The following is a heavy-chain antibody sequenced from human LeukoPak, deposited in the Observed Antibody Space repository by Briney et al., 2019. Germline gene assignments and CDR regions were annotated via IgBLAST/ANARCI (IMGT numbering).Heavy chain of an antibody. Sequence: GGSLRLSCAASGFTFSSYEMNWVRQAPGKGLEWVSYISSSGSTIYYADSVKGRFTISRDNAKNSLYLQMNSLRAEDTAVYYCARGVHDSSGYYGVSYWGQGTLVTVSS. CDR2: ISSSGSTI. CDR1: GFTFSSYE. CDR3: ARGVHDSSGYYGVSY. J-gene: IGHJ4*02. V-gene: IGHV3-48*03. D-gene: IGHD3-22*01.